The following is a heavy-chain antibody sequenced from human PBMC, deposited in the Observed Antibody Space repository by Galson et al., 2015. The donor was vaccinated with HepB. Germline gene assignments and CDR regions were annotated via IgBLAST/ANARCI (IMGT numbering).Heavy chain of an antibody. D-gene: IGHD6-6*01. CDR1: GFSFSSYS. CDR3: ARDLSGAARYFDY. Sequence: SLRLSCAASGFSFSSYSMNWVRQAPGKGLEWMSYISSSSGTTYYADSVKERFTISRDNVKNSLYLQMNSLRAEDTAVYYCARDLSGAARYFDYWGQGTLVTVSS. J-gene: IGHJ4*02. CDR2: ISSSSGTT. V-gene: IGHV3-48*01.